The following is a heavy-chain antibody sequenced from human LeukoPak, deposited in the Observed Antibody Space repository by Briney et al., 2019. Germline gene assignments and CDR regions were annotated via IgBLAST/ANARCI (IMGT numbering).Heavy chain of an antibody. CDR2: IIPIFGTA. J-gene: IGHJ4*02. Sequence: SVKVSCKASGGTFSSYAISWVRQAPGQGLEWMGEIIPIFGTANYAQKFQGRVTITTDESTSTAYMKLSSLRSEDTAVYYCARDSSLRAKGELLPSFDYWGQGTLVTVSS. D-gene: IGHD1-26*01. CDR1: GGTFSSYA. V-gene: IGHV1-69*05. CDR3: ARDSSLRAKGELLPSFDY.